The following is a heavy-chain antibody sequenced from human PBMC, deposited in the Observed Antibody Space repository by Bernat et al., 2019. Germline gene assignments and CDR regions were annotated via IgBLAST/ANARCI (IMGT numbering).Heavy chain of an antibody. CDR1: GFTFSDYY. J-gene: IGHJ4*02. CDR3: ATLSVWFNPPNDY. D-gene: IGHD3-10*01. CDR2: ISGSGGST. V-gene: IGHV3-23*04. Sequence: VQLVESGGGLVKPGGSLRLSCAASGFTFSDYYMSWIRQAPGKGLEWVSAISGSGGSTYYADSVKGRFTISRDNSKNTLYLQMNSLRAEDTAVYYCATLSVWFNPPNDYWGQGTLVTVSS.